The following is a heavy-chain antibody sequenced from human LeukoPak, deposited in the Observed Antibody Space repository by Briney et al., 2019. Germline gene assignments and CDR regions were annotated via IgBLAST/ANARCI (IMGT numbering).Heavy chain of an antibody. J-gene: IGHJ2*01. CDR1: GGSLSGYY. CDR3: ARVAKYYDFWSGSSGKWYFDL. Sequence: AGTLSLTCAVYGGSLSGYYWSWIRQPPGKGLEWIGEINHSGNTNFNPSLKRRINISVDTSKDHCSRKLGSVTAADTSVYYCARVAKYYDFWSGSSGKWYFDLWGRGTLVTVSS. D-gene: IGHD3-3*01. V-gene: IGHV4-34*01. CDR2: INHSGNT.